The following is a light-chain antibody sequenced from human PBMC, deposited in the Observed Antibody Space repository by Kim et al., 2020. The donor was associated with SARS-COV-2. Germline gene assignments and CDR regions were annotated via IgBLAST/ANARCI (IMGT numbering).Light chain of an antibody. CDR2: TDD. CDR1: SSNIGSNT. J-gene: IGLJ3*02. Sequence: GQRVTIACSGTSSNIGSNTVNWYQQLPGTAPKLLIDTDDRRPSGVSDRVSCSKSGTSASLAISGLQSEDEADYYCATWDDSLDVWMFGGGTQLTVL. V-gene: IGLV1-44*01. CDR3: ATWDDSLDVWM.